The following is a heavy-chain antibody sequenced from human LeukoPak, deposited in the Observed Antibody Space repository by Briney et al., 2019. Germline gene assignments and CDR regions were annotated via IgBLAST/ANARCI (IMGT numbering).Heavy chain of an antibody. CDR3: ARRRYCSGGRCRIPVDAFDI. CDR1: GGSISSSSYS. CDR2: IYYSGST. D-gene: IGHD2-15*01. J-gene: IGHJ3*02. V-gene: IGHV4-39*01. Sequence: SETLSLTCIVSGGSISSSSYSWGWIRQPPGKGLEWIGSIYYSGSTYYNPSLKSRVTISVDTSKNQFSLKLSSVTAADTAVYYCARRRYCSGGRCRIPVDAFDIWGQGTMVTVSS.